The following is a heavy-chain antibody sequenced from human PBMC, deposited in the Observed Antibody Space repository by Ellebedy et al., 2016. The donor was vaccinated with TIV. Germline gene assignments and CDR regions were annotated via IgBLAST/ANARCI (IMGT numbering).Heavy chain of an antibody. CDR3: ARGPGTLQYFDWLGHYYYGMDV. D-gene: IGHD3-9*01. CDR2: INHSGST. CDR1: GGSFSGYY. V-gene: IGHV4-34*01. Sequence: MPSETLSLTCAVYGGSFSGYYWSWIRQPPGKGLEWIGEINHSGSTNYNPSLKSRVTISVDTSKNQFSLKLSSVTAADTAVYYCARGPGTLQYFDWLGHYYYGMDVWGQGTTVTVSS. J-gene: IGHJ6*02.